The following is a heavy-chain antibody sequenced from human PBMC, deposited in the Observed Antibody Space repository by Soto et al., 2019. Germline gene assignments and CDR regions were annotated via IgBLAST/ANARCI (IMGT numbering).Heavy chain of an antibody. CDR1: GYTFTGYY. D-gene: IGHD6-19*01. V-gene: IGHV1-2*02. Sequence: ASVKVSCKASGYTFTGYYMHWVRQAPGQGLEWMGWINPNSGGTNYAQKFQGRVTMTRDTSISTAYMELSRLRSDDTAVYYCATHSGWRPSFGYWGQGTLVTVSS. CDR3: ATHSGWRPSFGY. CDR2: INPNSGGT. J-gene: IGHJ4*02.